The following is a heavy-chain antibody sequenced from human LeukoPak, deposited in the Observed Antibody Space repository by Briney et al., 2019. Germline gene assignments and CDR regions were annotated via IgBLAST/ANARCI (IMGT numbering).Heavy chain of an antibody. CDR3: ARDLRGGYSRFFHY. D-gene: IGHD1-26*01. CDR1: GGSISSADW. V-gene: IGHV4-4*02. J-gene: IGHJ4*02. CDR2: IYHSGTT. Sequence: SETLSLTCAVSGGSISSADWWNWVRQSPGKGLEWIGEIYHSGTTNYNPSLLSRVTMSVDKSKNQFSLRLTSVTAADTAAYYCARDLRGGYSRFFHYWGQGILVTVSS.